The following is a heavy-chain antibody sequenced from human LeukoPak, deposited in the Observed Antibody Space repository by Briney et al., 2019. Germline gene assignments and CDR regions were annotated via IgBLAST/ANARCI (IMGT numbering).Heavy chain of an antibody. CDR2: IYYSGST. CDR1: GGSISSYY. J-gene: IGHJ4*02. V-gene: IGHV4-59*12. CDR3: ARGLPLYDFWSGYHPYYFDY. Sequence: SETLSLTCTVSGGSISSYYWSWIRQLPGKGLEWIGYIYYSGSTNYNPSLKSRVTISVDTSKNQFSLKLSSVTAADTAVYYCARGLPLYDFWSGYHPYYFDYWGQGTLVTVSS. D-gene: IGHD3-3*01.